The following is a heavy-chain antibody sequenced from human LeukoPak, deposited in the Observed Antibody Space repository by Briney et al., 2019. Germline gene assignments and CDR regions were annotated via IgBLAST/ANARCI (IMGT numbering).Heavy chain of an antibody. Sequence: SVKVSCKASGDTFSKYAVTWVRQAPGQGLEWMGNIVPVFGTPIHAQKFQGRVTITTDESRTIAYMELSSLRSEDTALYYCASRYTTSRHFDWDVDYWGQGTLLTVSS. V-gene: IGHV1-69*05. D-gene: IGHD3-9*01. CDR3: ASRYTTSRHFDWDVDY. J-gene: IGHJ4*02. CDR2: IVPVFGTP. CDR1: GDTFSKYA.